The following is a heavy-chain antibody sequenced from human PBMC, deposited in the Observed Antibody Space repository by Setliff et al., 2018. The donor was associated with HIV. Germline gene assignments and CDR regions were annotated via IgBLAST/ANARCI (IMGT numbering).Heavy chain of an antibody. D-gene: IGHD3-16*01. CDR3: AGGAGVWGTSSEYYGMDV. CDR1: GFAFGDFP. Sequence: SGGSLRLSCTASGFAFGDFPMSWVRQAPGKGLEWVGFIRSQDYGGSTEYAASVKGRFAISREDSKSIAYLQRNSLKPEDTAVYYCAGGAGVWGTSSEYYGMDVWGQGTTVTVSS. V-gene: IGHV3-49*04. J-gene: IGHJ6*02. CDR2: IRSQDYGGST.